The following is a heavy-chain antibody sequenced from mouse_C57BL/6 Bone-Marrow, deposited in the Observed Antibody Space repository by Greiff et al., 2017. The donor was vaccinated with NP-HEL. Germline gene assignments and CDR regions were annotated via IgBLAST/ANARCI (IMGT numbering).Heavy chain of an antibody. CDR1: GYTFTDYY. J-gene: IGHJ2*01. D-gene: IGHD2-4*01. Sequence: QVQLKESGAELVRPGASVKLSCKASGYTFTDYYINWVKQRPGQGLEWIARIYPGSGNTYYNEKFKGKATLTAEKSSSTAYMQLSSLTSEDSAVYFCARSGITTDYWGQGTTLTVSS. V-gene: IGHV1-76*01. CDR2: IYPGSGNT. CDR3: ARSGITTDY.